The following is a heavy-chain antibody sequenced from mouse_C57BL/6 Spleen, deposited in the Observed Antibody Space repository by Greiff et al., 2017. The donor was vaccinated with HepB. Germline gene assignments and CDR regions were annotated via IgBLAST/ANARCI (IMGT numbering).Heavy chain of an antibody. J-gene: IGHJ3*01. CDR2: IDPSDSYT. Sequence: QVQLQQPGAELVMPGASVKLSCKASGYTFTSTWMHWVKQRPGQGLEWIGEIDPSDSYTNYNQKFKGKSTLTVDKSSSTAYMQLSSLTSEDSAVYCCARMCYYGNPWFAYWGQGTLVTVSS. D-gene: IGHD2-1*01. CDR1: GYTFTSTW. V-gene: IGHV1-69*01. CDR3: ARMCYYGNPWFAY.